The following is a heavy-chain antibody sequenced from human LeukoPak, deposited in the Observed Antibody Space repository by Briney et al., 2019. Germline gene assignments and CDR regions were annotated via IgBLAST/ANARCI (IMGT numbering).Heavy chain of an antibody. D-gene: IGHD6-13*01. CDR3: ARQSDIAAPGDAFDL. V-gene: IGHV5-10-1*01. CDR1: GYSFTSYW. Sequence: GESLKISCKGSGYSFTSYWISWVRQMPGKGLEWMGRIYPSDSYTKYSPSFQGHVTLSADKSIGTAYLQWSSLKASDTAMYFCARQSDIAAPGDAFDLWGQGTMVTVSS. CDR2: IYPSDSYT. J-gene: IGHJ3*01.